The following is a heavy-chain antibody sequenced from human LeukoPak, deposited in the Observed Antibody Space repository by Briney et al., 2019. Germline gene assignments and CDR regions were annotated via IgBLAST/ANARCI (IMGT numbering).Heavy chain of an antibody. CDR3: ARARAGGLDY. D-gene: IGHD3-16*01. CDR1: GFTFRHYA. CDR2: LSFDGAHK. V-gene: IGHV3-30*04. Sequence: GGSLRLSCAASGFTFRHYAVHWVRQAPGRGLEWVAVLSFDGAHKYYAESVKGRFTISRDNSNNTLFLQMDSLRIEDTALYYCARARAGGLDYWGQGTLVTVFS. J-gene: IGHJ4*02.